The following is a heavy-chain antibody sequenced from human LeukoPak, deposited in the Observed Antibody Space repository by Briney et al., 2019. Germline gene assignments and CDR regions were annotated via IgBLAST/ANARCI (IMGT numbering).Heavy chain of an antibody. V-gene: IGHV3-23*01. Sequence: GGSLRLSCAASGFTFDKYAMSWVRQAPGKGLEWVSTNSGSGITTFYADSVKGRFTISRDTSGNTLHLHMNSLRAEDTAVYYCAKVDSGIVRRYYFDFWGQGTLVTLSS. CDR1: GFTFDKYA. CDR3: AKVDSGIVRRYYFDF. J-gene: IGHJ4*02. D-gene: IGHD3-22*01. CDR2: NSGSGITT.